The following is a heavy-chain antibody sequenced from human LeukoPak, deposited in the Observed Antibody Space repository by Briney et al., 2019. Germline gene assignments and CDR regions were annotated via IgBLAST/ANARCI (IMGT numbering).Heavy chain of an antibody. D-gene: IGHD5-18*01. V-gene: IGHV1-8*01. CDR3: ARDGTAMVGYYYYYYMDV. CDR2: MNPYSGNT. J-gene: IGHJ6*03. Sequence: ASVKVSCKASGYTFNYYDINWVRQATGQGLEWMGWMNPYSGNTGYAQKFQGRVTMTRSISISTAYMEMSSLTSEDTAVYYCARDGTAMVGYYYYYYMDVWGKGTTVTVSS. CDR1: GYTFNYYD.